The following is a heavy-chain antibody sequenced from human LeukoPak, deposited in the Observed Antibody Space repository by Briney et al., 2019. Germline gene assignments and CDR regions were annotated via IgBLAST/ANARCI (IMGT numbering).Heavy chain of an antibody. D-gene: IGHD3-3*01. V-gene: IGHV1-18*01. CDR2: ISAYNDDT. CDR1: GYTFNMFG. Sequence: ASVKVSCKASGYTFNMFGINWVRQAPGQGLEWMGWISAYNDDTKYAQNFQGRVTMTTDTSTSTAYMELGSLTSDDTAVYFCARGNSCCYPYAFFNWGQGTLVTVST. J-gene: IGHJ4*02. CDR3: ARGNSCCYPYAFFN.